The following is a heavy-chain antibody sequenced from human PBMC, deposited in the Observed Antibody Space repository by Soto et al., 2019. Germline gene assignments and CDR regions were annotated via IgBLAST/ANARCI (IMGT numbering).Heavy chain of an antibody. CDR2: INHSGST. Sequence: QVQLQQWGAGLLKPSETLSLTCAVYGGSFSGYYWSWIRQPPGKGLEWLGEINHSGSTNYNPSLKSRVTISVDTSKNQFSLKLSSVTAADTAVYYCARARRITMVRGVIIKAYYFDYWGQGTLVTVSS. D-gene: IGHD3-10*01. V-gene: IGHV4-34*01. CDR3: ARARRITMVRGVIIKAYYFDY. J-gene: IGHJ4*02. CDR1: GGSFSGYY.